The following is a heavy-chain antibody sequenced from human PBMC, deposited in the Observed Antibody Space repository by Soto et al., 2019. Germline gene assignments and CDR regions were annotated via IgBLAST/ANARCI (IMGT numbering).Heavy chain of an antibody. CDR2: ISSSGSTI. J-gene: IGHJ4*02. D-gene: IGHD1-1*01. V-gene: IGHV3-48*03. Sequence: EVQLVESGGGLVQPGGSLRLSCAASGFTFSSYEMNWVRQAPGKGLEWVSYISSSGSTIYYADSVKGRFTISRDNAKNSLYLQMNSLRAEDTAVYYCAEGLERRDAGYWGQGTLVTVSS. CDR3: AEGLERRDAGY. CDR1: GFTFSSYE.